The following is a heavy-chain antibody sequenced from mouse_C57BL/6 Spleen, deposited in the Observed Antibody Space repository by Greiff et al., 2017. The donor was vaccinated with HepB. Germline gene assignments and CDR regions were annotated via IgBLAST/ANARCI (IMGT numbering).Heavy chain of an antibody. CDR3: ARDEGYDVFDY. CDR2: IDPTSGGT. CDR1: GYTFTSYW. V-gene: IGHV1-72*01. Sequence: VQLQQPGAELVKPGASVKLSCKASGYTFTSYWMHWVKQRPGRGLEWIGRIDPTSGGTKYNEKFKSKTTLTVDKPSSTAYMLLSSLTSEDSAVNYCARDEGYDVFDYWGKGTTLTVSS. D-gene: IGHD2-2*01. J-gene: IGHJ2*01.